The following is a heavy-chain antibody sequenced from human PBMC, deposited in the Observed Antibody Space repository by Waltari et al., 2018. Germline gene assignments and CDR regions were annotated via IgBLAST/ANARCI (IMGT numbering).Heavy chain of an antibody. CDR3: ARGRDYSS. D-gene: IGHD2-15*01. CDR2: INDSGST. Sequence: QVQLQQWGAGLLKPSETLSLTCAVYGGSFSGYSRGRFRERPGKGLGRIGEINDSGSTNDSPAVKSRITVSVDASKSQFPLKLSSVAAADTAVYYCARGRDYSSWGQGTLVTVSS. CDR1: GGSFSGYS. J-gene: IGHJ5*02. V-gene: IGHV4-34*01.